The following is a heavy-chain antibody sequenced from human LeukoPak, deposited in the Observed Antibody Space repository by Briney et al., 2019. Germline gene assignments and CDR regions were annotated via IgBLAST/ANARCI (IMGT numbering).Heavy chain of an antibody. CDR3: TRVGYIDEGIDY. J-gene: IGHJ4*02. CDR1: GFTFRDYT. D-gene: IGHD5-24*01. CDR2: IDKGGTYI. V-gene: IGHV3-21*01. Sequence: GSLRLSCAASGFTFRDYTINWVRQAPGKGLEWVSAIDKGGTYIKYADSVKGRFTVSRDNGKNSLFLQMNSLRAEDTAIYYCTRVGYIDEGIDYWGQGTLVTVSS.